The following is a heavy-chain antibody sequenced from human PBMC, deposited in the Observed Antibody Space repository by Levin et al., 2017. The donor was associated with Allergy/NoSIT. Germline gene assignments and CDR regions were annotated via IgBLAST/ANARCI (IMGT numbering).Heavy chain of an antibody. J-gene: IGHJ6*02. CDR3: AGEPNSPYYYHYGLDV. D-gene: IGHD2/OR15-2a*01. Sequence: SETLSLTCTVSGGSISDDSYYWAWVRQPPGTGLEWVGSIYYDGSAYYNPSLKTRLTISVDTSKNEFSLRVNSVTAADTAVYYCAGEPNSPYYYHYGLDVWGPGTTITVSS. CDR1: GGSISDDSYY. CDR2: IYYDGSA. V-gene: IGHV4-39*07.